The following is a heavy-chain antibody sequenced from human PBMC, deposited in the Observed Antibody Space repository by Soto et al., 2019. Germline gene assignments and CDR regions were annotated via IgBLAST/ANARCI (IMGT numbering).Heavy chain of an antibody. D-gene: IGHD4-4*01. V-gene: IGHV1-8*02. Sequence: QVQLVQSGAEVQKPGASVKVSCKASGYTFSSFYVNWVRQATGQGLEWMGWMNPRSGDTVYAQKFQGRVTMTRDTSIGTAYMTLRSLRAADTAVYYCARSLSNKVGPDYWGQGSLVTVSS. CDR2: MNPRSGDT. CDR1: GYTFSSFY. CDR3: ARSLSNKVGPDY. J-gene: IGHJ4*02.